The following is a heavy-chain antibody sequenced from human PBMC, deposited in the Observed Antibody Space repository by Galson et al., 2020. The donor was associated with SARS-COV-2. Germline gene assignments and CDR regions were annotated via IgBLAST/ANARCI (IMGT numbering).Heavy chain of an antibody. V-gene: IGHV4-39*01. CDR1: GGSISTSSDY. J-gene: IGHJ6*03. CDR2: ISYSGST. CDR3: ARRKYYNYYMDV. Sequence: SETLSLTCTVSGGSISTSSDYWGWIRQPPGKGLEWIGTISYSGSTYYNPSLKSRVIISVDTSKNQFSLKISSVTAADTAVYYCARRKYYNYYMDVWGKGTTVTISS.